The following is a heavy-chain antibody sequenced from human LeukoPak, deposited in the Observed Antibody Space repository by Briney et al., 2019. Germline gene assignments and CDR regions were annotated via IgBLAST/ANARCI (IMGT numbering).Heavy chain of an antibody. CDR2: ISYDGSNK. CDR1: GFTFSSYA. CDR3: ARGQRGLEY. Sequence: GGSLRLSCAASGFTFSSYAMHWVRQAPGKGLEWVAVISYDGSNKYYADPVKGRFTISRDNSKNTLYLQMNSLRAEDTAVYYCARGQRGLEYWGQGTLVTVSS. V-gene: IGHV3-30-3*01. D-gene: IGHD4-17*01. J-gene: IGHJ4*02.